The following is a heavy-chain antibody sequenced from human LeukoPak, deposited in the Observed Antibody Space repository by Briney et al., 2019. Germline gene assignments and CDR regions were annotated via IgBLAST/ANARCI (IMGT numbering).Heavy chain of an antibody. CDR1: GGSFSGYY. J-gene: IGHJ4*02. Sequence: SETLSLTCAVYGGSFSGYYWSWIRQPPGKGLEWIGEINHSGSTNYNPSLKSRVTISVDTSKNQFSLKLSSVTAADTAVYYCARRNGQDIVPTFRRRYYFDYWGQGTLVTVSS. CDR2: INHSGST. CDR3: ARRNGQDIVPTFRRRYYFDY. V-gene: IGHV4-34*01. D-gene: IGHD5-12*01.